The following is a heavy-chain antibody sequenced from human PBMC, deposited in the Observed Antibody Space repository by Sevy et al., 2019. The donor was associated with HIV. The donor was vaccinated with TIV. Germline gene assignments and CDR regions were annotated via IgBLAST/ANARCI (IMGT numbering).Heavy chain of an antibody. CDR3: ARDLREYSSSSKYYFDY. V-gene: IGHV3-21*01. CDR1: GFTLSSYS. Sequence: GGSLRLSCAASGFTLSSYSMNWVRQAPGKGLEWVSSISSSNNYKYYAYSLKGRFTISRDNAKNSLYLQMNSLRAEDTAVYYCARDLREYSSSSKYYFDYWGQGLLVTVSS. CDR2: ISSSNNYK. J-gene: IGHJ4*02. D-gene: IGHD6-6*01.